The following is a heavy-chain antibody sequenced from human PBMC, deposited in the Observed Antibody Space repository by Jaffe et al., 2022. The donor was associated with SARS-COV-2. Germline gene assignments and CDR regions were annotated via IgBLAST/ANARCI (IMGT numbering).Heavy chain of an antibody. CDR3: ARQGDSGSYPAPFDY. J-gene: IGHJ4*02. V-gene: IGHV4-39*01. CDR2: IYYSGST. CDR1: GGSISSSSYY. D-gene: IGHD1-26*01. Sequence: QLQLQESGPGLVKPSETLSLTCTVSGGSISSSSYYWGWIRQPPGKGLEWIGSIYYSGSTYYNPSLKSRVTISVDTSKNQFSLKLSSVTAADTAVYYCARQGDSGSYPAPFDYWGQGTLVTVSS.